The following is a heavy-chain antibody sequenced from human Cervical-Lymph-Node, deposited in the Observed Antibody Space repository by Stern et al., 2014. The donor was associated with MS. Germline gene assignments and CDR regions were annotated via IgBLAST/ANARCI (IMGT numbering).Heavy chain of an antibody. CDR2: IYWDDDK. D-gene: IGHD6-13*01. V-gene: IGHV2-5*02. CDR3: THLSPAAGIFDF. J-gene: IGHJ4*02. CDR1: GFSLSTSGVG. Sequence: ESGPTLVKPTQTLTLTCTFSGFSLSTSGVGVGWIRQPPGKALEWLALIYWDDDKRYSPSLKSRLTIPTDTSKNQVVLTMTNMDPVDTATYFCTHLSPAAGIFDFWGQGTLVTVSS.